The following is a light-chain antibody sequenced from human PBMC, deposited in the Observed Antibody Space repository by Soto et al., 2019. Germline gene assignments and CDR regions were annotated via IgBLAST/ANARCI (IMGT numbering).Light chain of an antibody. CDR3: CSYAGAFTYV. Sequence: QSVLTQPPSLTGAPGQRVTISCTGNNSNIGAGYPVHWYQQFPGTAPKLLIYANTTRPSGVPDRFSGSKSGTSASLAITGLQAEDEADYYCCSYAGAFTYVFGSGTQLTVL. J-gene: IGLJ1*01. CDR2: ANT. V-gene: IGLV1-40*01. CDR1: NSNIGAGYP.